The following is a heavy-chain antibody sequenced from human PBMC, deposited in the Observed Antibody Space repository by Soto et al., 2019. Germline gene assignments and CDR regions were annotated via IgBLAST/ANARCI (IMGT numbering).Heavy chain of an antibody. J-gene: IGHJ6*03. CDR1: GFTFSSYW. Sequence: GGSLRLSCAASGFTFSSYWMHWVRQAPGKGLVWVSRINSDGSSTSYADSVKGRFTISRDNAKNTLYLQMNSLRAEDTAVYYCARVGLVWWLPAYYYYYMDVWGKGTTVTVSS. CDR3: ARVGLVWWLPAYYYYYMDV. D-gene: IGHD5-12*01. V-gene: IGHV3-74*01. CDR2: INSDGSST.